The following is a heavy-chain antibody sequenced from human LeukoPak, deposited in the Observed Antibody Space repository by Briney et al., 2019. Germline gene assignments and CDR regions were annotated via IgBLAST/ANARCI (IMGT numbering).Heavy chain of an antibody. Sequence: PGGSLRLSCAASGFTFSDYYMSWIRQAPGKGLEWVSYISSSGSTIYYADSVKGRFTISRDNAKNSLYLQMNSLRAEDTAVYYCARLYYYDSSGYYPDAFDIWGQGTMVTVSS. CDR1: GFTFSDYY. D-gene: IGHD3-22*01. CDR2: ISSSGSTI. J-gene: IGHJ3*02. V-gene: IGHV3-11*01. CDR3: ARLYYYDSSGYYPDAFDI.